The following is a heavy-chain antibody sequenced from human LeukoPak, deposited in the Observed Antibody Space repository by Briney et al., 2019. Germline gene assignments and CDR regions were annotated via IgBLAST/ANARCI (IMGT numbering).Heavy chain of an antibody. V-gene: IGHV3-48*03. CDR3: ARAYCGGDCYSGRSYYYYMDV. Sequence: PGGSLRLSCAASGFTFSSYEMNWVRQAPGKGLEWVSYISSSGSTIYYADSVKGRFTISRDNAKNSLYLQMNSLRAEDTAVYYCARAYCGGDCYSGRSYYYYMDVWGKGTTVTISS. CDR1: GFTFSSYE. J-gene: IGHJ6*03. CDR2: ISSSGSTI. D-gene: IGHD2-21*02.